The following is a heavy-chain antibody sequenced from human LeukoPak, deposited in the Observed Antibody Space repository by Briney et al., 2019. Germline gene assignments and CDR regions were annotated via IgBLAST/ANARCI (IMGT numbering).Heavy chain of an antibody. CDR3: ARSYYDSSGYYPGWFDP. D-gene: IGHD3-22*01. Sequence: PGESLKISCQGSGYSFTSYWIGWVRQMPGKGLEWMGIIYPGDSDTRYSPSFQGQVTISADKSISAAYLQWSSLKASDTAMYYCARSYYDSSGYYPGWFDPWGQGTLVTVSS. J-gene: IGHJ5*02. CDR2: IYPGDSDT. V-gene: IGHV5-51*01. CDR1: GYSFTSYW.